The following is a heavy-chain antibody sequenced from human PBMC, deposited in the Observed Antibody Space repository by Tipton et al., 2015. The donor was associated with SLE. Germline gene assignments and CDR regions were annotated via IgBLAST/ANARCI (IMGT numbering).Heavy chain of an antibody. D-gene: IGHD1-1*01. J-gene: IGHJ3*02. V-gene: IGHV3-7*01. CDR3: ARDLWNPDI. CDR1: GFTFSTYA. Sequence: GSLRLSCTASGFTFSTYAMNWVRQAPGKGLEWVASTKEDGSEKKYVDSVKGRFTISRDNAQNSLYLQMDSLRAEDTAVYYCARDLWNPDIWGQGTMVTVSS. CDR2: TKEDGSEK.